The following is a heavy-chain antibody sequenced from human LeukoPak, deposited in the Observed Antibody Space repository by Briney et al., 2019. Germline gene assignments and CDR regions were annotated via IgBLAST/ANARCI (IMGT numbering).Heavy chain of an antibody. CDR3: AREGHDSSGYYVADY. Sequence: PGGSLRLSCEVSGLTFSSYAMSWVRQAPGKGLEWVSAISGSGDRIYYADSVKGRFTISRDNSKNTLYLQMNSLRAEDTAVHYCAREGHDSSGYYVADYWGQGTLVTVSS. CDR1: GLTFSSYA. V-gene: IGHV3-23*01. J-gene: IGHJ4*02. CDR2: ISGSGDRI. D-gene: IGHD3-22*01.